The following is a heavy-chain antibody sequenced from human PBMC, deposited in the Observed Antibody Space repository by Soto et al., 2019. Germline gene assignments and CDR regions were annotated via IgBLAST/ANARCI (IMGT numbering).Heavy chain of an antibody. CDR1: GYTFTGYY. Sequence: GASVKVSCNASGYTFTGYYMHWVRQAPGQGLEWMGWINPNSGGTNYAQKFQGRVTMTRDASISTAYMELSRLRYDGTAVYYCARVRGSPGREFDYWGQGTLVTVSS. V-gene: IGHV1-2*02. J-gene: IGHJ4*02. CDR3: ARVRGSPGREFDY. CDR2: INPNSGGT. D-gene: IGHD1-26*01.